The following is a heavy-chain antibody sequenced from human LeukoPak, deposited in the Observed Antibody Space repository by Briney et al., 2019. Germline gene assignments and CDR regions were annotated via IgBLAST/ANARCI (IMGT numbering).Heavy chain of an antibody. Sequence: GGSLRLSCAASGFTFNNYAMHWVRQAPGKGLEWVSVISFDGSNKDYADSVKGRFSISRDNSKNTLYLQMNSLRAEDTAVYYCARDIYSNSWYYFDFWGRGTLVTVSS. CDR3: ARDIYSNSWYYFDF. D-gene: IGHD6-13*01. J-gene: IGHJ4*02. CDR1: GFTFNNYA. CDR2: ISFDGSNK. V-gene: IGHV3-30-3*01.